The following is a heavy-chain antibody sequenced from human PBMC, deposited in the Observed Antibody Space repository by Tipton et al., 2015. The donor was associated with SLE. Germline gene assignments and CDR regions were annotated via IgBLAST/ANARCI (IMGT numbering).Heavy chain of an antibody. Sequence: TLSLTCTVSGGSISSGSHYWGWIRQSPGKGLEWIGSIYHSGNTYYNPSLQSRVTISVDTSKNQFSLKLSSVTAADTAVYYCARGDEHSGSPGYWGQGTLVTVSS. D-gene: IGHD1-26*01. CDR2: IYHSGNT. J-gene: IGHJ4*02. CDR3: ARGDEHSGSPGY. V-gene: IGHV4-39*07. CDR1: GGSISSGSHY.